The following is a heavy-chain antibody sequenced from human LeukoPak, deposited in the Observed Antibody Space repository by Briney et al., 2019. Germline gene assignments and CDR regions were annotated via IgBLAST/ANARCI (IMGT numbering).Heavy chain of an antibody. Sequence: ASVKVSCKASGYTFTGYYMHWVRQAPGQGLEWMGWINPKSGDTNYAQKFQGRVTMTRDTSISTAYMELSRLRSDDTAVFYCARVYTSSAYYFPFDYWGQGTLVTV. V-gene: IGHV1-2*02. CDR2: INPKSGDT. CDR3: ARVYTSSAYYFPFDY. CDR1: GYTFTGYY. J-gene: IGHJ4*02. D-gene: IGHD3-22*01.